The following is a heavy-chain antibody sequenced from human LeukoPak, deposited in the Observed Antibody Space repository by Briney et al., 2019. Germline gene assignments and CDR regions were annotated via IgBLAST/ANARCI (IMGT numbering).Heavy chain of an antibody. CDR1: GGSISSYY. V-gene: IGHV4-59*01. J-gene: IGHJ4*02. D-gene: IGHD3-22*01. Sequence: SETLSLTCTVSGGSISSYYWSWIRQPPGKGLEWIGYIYYSGSTNYNPSLKSRVTISVDTSKNQFSLKLSSVTAADTAVYYCARGRRYYDSSSLDYWGQGTLVTVSS. CDR3: ARGRRYYDSSSLDY. CDR2: IYYSGST.